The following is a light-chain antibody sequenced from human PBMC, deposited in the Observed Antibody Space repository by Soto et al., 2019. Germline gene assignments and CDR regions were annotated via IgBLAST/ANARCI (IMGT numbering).Light chain of an antibody. V-gene: IGLV4-69*01. J-gene: IGLJ3*02. CDR2: LNSDGSH. CDR1: SGHSSYA. CDR3: QTWGTGIRV. Sequence: QSVLTQSPSASASLGASVKLTCTLSSGHSSYAIAWHQQQPEKGPRYLMNLNSDGSHSKGDGIPDRFSGSSSGAERYLTISSLQSEDEADYYCQTWGTGIRVFGGGTTLTVL.